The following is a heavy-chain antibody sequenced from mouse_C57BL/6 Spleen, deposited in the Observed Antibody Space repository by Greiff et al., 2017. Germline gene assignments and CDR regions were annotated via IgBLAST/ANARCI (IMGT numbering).Heavy chain of an antibody. D-gene: IGHD4-1*01. CDR1: GYTFTSYW. V-gene: IGHV1-72*01. Sequence: QVQLKQPGAELVKPGASVKLSCKASGYTFTSYWMPWVKQRPGRGLEWIGRIDPNSGGNKYNDQFKSKATLSVNKPSSTAYMQLSSLTAEDSAVYYCARWGLGHWYFDVWGTGTTVTVSS. J-gene: IGHJ1*03. CDR3: ARWGLGHWYFDV. CDR2: IDPNSGGN.